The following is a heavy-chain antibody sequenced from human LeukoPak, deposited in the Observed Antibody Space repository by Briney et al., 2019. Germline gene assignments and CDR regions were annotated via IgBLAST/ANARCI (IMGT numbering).Heavy chain of an antibody. V-gene: IGHV3-21*01. CDR3: AREMGGATWTAVPC. CDR1: GFTFSSYS. Sequence: GGALRLSCAASGFTFSSYSMNWVRQAPGKGLEGVSSISSSSSYIYYADTVKGRFTISRDNAKNSLYLKMKSLRAEDTAVYYCAREMGGATWTAVPCWGQGTLVTVSS. D-gene: IGHD1-26*01. CDR2: ISSSSSYI. J-gene: IGHJ4*02.